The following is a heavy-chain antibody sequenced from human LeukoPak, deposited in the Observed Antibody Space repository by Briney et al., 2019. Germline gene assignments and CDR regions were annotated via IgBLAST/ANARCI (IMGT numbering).Heavy chain of an antibody. Sequence: SETLSLTCTVSGGSISSYYWSWIRQPPGKGLEGIGYIYTSGSTNYNPSLKSRVTISVDTSKNQFSLKLRSVTAADTAVYYCARSGRGYSYGPMYYFDYWGQGTLVTVSS. CDR2: IYTSGST. V-gene: IGHV4-4*08. CDR1: GGSISSYY. CDR3: ARSGRGYSYGPMYYFDY. J-gene: IGHJ4*02. D-gene: IGHD5-18*01.